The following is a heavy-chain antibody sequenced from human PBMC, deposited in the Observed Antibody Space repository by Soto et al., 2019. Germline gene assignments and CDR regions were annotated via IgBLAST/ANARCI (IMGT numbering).Heavy chain of an antibody. CDR2: INAGNGNT. J-gene: IGHJ4*02. Sequence: QVQLVQSGAEEKKPGASVKVSCKASGYTFTNYAMHWVRQAPGQRLEWMGWINAGNGNTKYSQKFQGRVTITRDTSASTAYMELRSLRSEDTAVYYCARVSGYYLPDYWGQGTLVPVSS. V-gene: IGHV1-3*05. CDR1: GYTFTNYA. CDR3: ARVSGYYLPDY. D-gene: IGHD5-12*01.